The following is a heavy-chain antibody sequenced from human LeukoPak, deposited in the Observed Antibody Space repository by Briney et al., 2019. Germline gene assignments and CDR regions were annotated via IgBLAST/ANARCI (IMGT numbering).Heavy chain of an antibody. CDR2: IWYDGSNK. CDR1: GFTFSIYG. CDR3: ARDGSGRWYFDY. V-gene: IGHV3-33*01. J-gene: IGHJ4*02. Sequence: GGSLRLSCAASGFTFSIYGMHWVRQAPGKGREWVAVIWYDGSNKYYADSVKGRFTIPRDNSKNTLYLQTNSLRAEDTAVYYCARDGSGRWYFDYWGQGTLVTVSS. D-gene: IGHD3-10*01.